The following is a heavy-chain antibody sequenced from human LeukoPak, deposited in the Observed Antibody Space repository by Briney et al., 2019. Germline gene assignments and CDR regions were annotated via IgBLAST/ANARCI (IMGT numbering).Heavy chain of an antibody. V-gene: IGHV4-59*08. CDR2: IYYGGST. CDR1: GGSISSYY. D-gene: IGHD6-19*01. CDR3: ARRAVAGFFDY. J-gene: IGHJ4*02. Sequence: PSETLSLTCTVSGGSISSYYWSWIRQPPGKGLEWIGYIYYGGSTNYNPSLKSRVTISVDTSKNQFSLKLSSVTAADTAVYYCARRAVAGFFDYWGQGTLVTVSS.